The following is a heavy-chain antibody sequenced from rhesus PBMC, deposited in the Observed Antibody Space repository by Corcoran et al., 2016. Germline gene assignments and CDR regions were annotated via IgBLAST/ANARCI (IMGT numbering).Heavy chain of an antibody. D-gene: IGHD4-29*01. CDR2: ISGSSGDT. V-gene: IGHV4-99*01. Sequence: QVQLQESGPGLVKPSETLSLTCAVSGYSISSGYYWGWIRQPPGKGLEYIGYISGSSGDTYYHPSLKSRVTISKDTSKNQFSLKLSSVTAADTAVYYCARHWYGSSYVPYYFDYWGQGVLVTVSS. CDR3: ARHWYGSSYVPYYFDY. CDR1: GYSISSGYY. J-gene: IGHJ4*01.